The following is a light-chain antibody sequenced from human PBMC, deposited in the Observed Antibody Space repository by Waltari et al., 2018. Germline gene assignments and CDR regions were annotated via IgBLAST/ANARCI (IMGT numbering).Light chain of an antibody. J-gene: IGKJ2*01. CDR1: QSVSSY. CDR2: DAS. V-gene: IGKV3-11*01. Sequence: EIALTQSPATLSLSPGERATLSCRASQSVSSYLAWYQQKPGQAPRLLIYDASNRATGIPARFSGSGSGTDFTLTISSLEPEDFAVYYCQQRRGTFGQGTKLEIK. CDR3: QQRRGT.